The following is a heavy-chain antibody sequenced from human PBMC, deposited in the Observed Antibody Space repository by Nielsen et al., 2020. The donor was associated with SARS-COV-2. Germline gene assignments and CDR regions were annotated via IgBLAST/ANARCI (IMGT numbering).Heavy chain of an antibody. CDR2: IYYSGST. J-gene: IGHJ3*02. V-gene: IGHV4-59*06. CDR1: GGSISSYY. CDR3: ARASGITMIVVVMGAFDI. Sequence: SETLSLTCTVSGGSISSYYWSWIRQHPGKGLEWIGYIYYSGSTYYNPSLKSRVTISVDTSKNQFSLKLSSVTAADTAVYYCARASGITMIVVVMGAFDIWGQGTMVTVSS. D-gene: IGHD3-22*01.